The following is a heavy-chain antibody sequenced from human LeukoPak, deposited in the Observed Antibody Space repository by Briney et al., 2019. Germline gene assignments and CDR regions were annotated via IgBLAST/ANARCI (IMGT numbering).Heavy chain of an antibody. D-gene: IGHD6-19*01. CDR1: GGTFSSYA. CDR2: IIPILGIA. CDR3: ARDRATYSSGWPYYFDY. Sequence: SVKVSCKASGGTFSSYAISWVRQAPGQGLEWMGRIIPILGIANYAQKFQGRVTITADKSTSTAYMELSSLRSEDTAVYYCARDRATYSSGWPYYFDYWGQETLVTVSS. V-gene: IGHV1-69*04. J-gene: IGHJ4*02.